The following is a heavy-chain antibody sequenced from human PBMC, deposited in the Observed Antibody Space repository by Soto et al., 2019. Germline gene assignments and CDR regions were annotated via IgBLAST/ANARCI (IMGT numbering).Heavy chain of an antibody. J-gene: IGHJ6*02. CDR3: VRDRIVRVGIAAAAYGMDV. V-gene: IGHV1-18*04. CDR2: ISAYNGNT. Sequence: VKFSFKASGYTFTSYGISWVRQAPGQGLEWMGWISAYNGNTNYAQKLQGRVTMTTDTSTSTAYMELRSLRSDDTAVYYCVRDRIVRVGIAAAAYGMDVWGQGTTVTVSS. D-gene: IGHD6-13*01. CDR1: GYTFTSYG.